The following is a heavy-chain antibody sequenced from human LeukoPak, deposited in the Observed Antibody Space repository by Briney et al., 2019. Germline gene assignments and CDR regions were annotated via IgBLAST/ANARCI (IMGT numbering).Heavy chain of an antibody. CDR2: IKKGGSEK. D-gene: IGHD5-18*01. CDR1: GFTFSSYW. CDR3: ARDLSGVTGYTYGRGIDY. J-gene: IGHJ4*02. V-gene: IGHV3-7*01. Sequence: GGSLRLSCAASGFTFSSYWMSWVRQAPGKGLEWVANIKKGGSEKYYVDSVKGRFTISRDNGKTSLYLQMKRLRAEDTAVYYCARDLSGVTGYTYGRGIDYWGQGTLVTVSS.